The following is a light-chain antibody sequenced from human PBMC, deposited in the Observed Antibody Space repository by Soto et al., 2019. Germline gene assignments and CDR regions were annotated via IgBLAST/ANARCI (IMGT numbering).Light chain of an antibody. CDR2: GAS. J-gene: IGKJ5*01. CDR1: QSVRSF. CDR3: QQHFNGPIT. V-gene: IGKV3-11*01. Sequence: EIVLTQYPATLSFSPGGRATLSWRASQSVRSFLAWYQQKPGQAPGLLIYGASNRATGIPARFSGSGSGTDFTLTISSLEPEDFAVYYCQQHFNGPITFGQGTRLEIK.